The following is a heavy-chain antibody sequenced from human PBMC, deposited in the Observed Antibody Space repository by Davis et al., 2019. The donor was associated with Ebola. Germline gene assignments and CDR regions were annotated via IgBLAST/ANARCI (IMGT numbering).Heavy chain of an antibody. CDR2: INAGNGNT. D-gene: IGHD3-22*01. V-gene: IGHV1-3*01. Sequence: ASVKVSCKASGYTFTSYAMHWVRQAPGQRLEWMGWINAGNGNTKYSQKFQGRVTITRDTSASTAYMELSSLRSEDTAVYYCARDLEDYYDSSGYWAPGAYWGQGTLVTVSS. CDR3: ARDLEDYYDSSGYWAPGAY. J-gene: IGHJ4*02. CDR1: GYTFTSYA.